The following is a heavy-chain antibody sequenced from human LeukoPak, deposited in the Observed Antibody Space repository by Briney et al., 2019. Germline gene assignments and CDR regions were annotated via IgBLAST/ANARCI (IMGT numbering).Heavy chain of an antibody. CDR3: ATHTSSSIY. CDR1: GFSFSSYE. Sequence: GGSLRLSCAASGFSFSSYEMNWVRQAPGKGLEWISYMSTSGGTIYYADSVKGRFTISRANAKNYLYLQMNSLGAEDTAVYYCATHTSSSIYWGQGTLVTVSS. CDR2: MSTSGGTI. D-gene: IGHD6-6*01. V-gene: IGHV3-48*03. J-gene: IGHJ4*02.